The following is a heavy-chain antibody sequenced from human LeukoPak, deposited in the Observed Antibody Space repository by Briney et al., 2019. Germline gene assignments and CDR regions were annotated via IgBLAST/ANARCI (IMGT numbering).Heavy chain of an antibody. CDR2: IYHSGST. CDR1: GYSISSGYY. Sequence: SETLSLTCTVSGYSISSGYYWGWIRQPPGKGLEWIGSIYHSGSTYYNPSLKSRVTISVDTSKNQFSLKLSSVTAADTAVYYCARHVGCTNGVCTNWFDPWGQGTLVTVSS. CDR3: ARHVGCTNGVCTNWFDP. J-gene: IGHJ5*02. V-gene: IGHV4-38-2*02. D-gene: IGHD2-8*01.